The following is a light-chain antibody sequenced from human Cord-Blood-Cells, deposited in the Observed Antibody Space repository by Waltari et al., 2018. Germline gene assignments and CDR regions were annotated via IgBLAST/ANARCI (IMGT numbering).Light chain of an antibody. CDR1: SSNIGSNY. CDR2: RNN. J-gene: IGLJ3*02. V-gene: IGLV1-47*01. Sequence: QSVLTKPPSASGTPGQRVTISCSGSSSNIGSNYVSWYQQLPGTAPKLLIHRNNQRPSGVPDRFSGSKSGTSASLAISGLRSEDEADYYCAAWDDSLSGWVFGGGTKLTVL. CDR3: AAWDDSLSGWV.